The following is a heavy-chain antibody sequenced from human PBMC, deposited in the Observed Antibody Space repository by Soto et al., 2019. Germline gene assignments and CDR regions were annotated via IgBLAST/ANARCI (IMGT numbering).Heavy chain of an antibody. V-gene: IGHV1-2*02. CDR3: ARGSDFGFYFDY. CDR1: GYTFTGYY. CDR2: INPNSGGT. D-gene: IGHD4-17*01. Sequence: ASVKVSCKASGYTFTGYYMHWVRQAPGQGLEWMGWINPNSGGTNYAQKFQGRVTTTRDTSISTAYMDLSRLRSDDTAVYYCARGSDFGFYFDYWGQGTLVTVSS. J-gene: IGHJ4*02.